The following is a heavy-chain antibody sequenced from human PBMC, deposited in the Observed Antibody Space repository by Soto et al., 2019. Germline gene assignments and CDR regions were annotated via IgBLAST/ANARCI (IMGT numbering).Heavy chain of an antibody. V-gene: IGHV4-59*01. J-gene: IGHJ6*02. D-gene: IGHD6-13*01. CDR1: GGFISSYY. Sequence: SETLSLTCTVSGGFISSYYWSWIRQPPGKGLEWIGYIYYSGSTNYNPSLKSRVTISVDTSKNQFSLKLSSVTAADTAVYYCARAGAGSSSWSRKAYYYYGMDVWGQGTTVTVSS. CDR2: IYYSGST. CDR3: ARAGAGSSSWSRKAYYYYGMDV.